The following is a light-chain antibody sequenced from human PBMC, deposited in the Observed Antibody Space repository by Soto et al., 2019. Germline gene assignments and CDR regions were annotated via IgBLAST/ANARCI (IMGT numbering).Light chain of an antibody. CDR2: DAS. CDR1: QTIGAN. J-gene: IGKJ2*01. Sequence: DSQMTQSPSALSASVVDRLTITFRASQTIGANLNWYRQKLGKAPTLLIYDASTLQSGVPSRFSGLGSGTDFALTITSLQPDDSATYYCQQSYTTVYTFGQGTKVDIK. CDR3: QQSYTTVYT. V-gene: IGKV1-39*01.